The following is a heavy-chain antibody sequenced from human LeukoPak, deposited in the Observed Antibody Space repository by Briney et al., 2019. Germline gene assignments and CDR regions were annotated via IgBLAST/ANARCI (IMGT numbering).Heavy chain of an antibody. Sequence: SETLSLTCTVSGGSVSSNYWSWIRQPPGKGLEWIGYIYYSGSTNYNPSLKSRVTISVDTSKNQFSLKLSSVTAADTAVYYCARRSVSSGYNFDYWGQGILVTVSS. J-gene: IGHJ4*02. V-gene: IGHV4-59*02. CDR1: GGSVSSNY. D-gene: IGHD3-22*01. CDR2: IYYSGST. CDR3: ARRSVSSGYNFDY.